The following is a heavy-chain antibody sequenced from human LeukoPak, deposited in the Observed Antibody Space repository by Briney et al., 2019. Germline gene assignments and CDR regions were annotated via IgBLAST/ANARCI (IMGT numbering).Heavy chain of an antibody. Sequence: PGGSLRLSCAASGFTFSSYKMNWVRQAPGKGLEWVSSISSSGSTIYYADSVKGRFTISRDNAKNSLYLQMNSLRAEDTAVYYCARNRYSYGYDYYFMDVWGKGTTVTISS. V-gene: IGHV3-48*03. D-gene: IGHD5-18*01. J-gene: IGHJ6*03. CDR2: ISSSGSTI. CDR1: GFTFSSYK. CDR3: ARNRYSYGYDYYFMDV.